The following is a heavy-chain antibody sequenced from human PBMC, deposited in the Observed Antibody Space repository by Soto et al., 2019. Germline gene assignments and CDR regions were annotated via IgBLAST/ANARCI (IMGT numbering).Heavy chain of an antibody. D-gene: IGHD4-4*01. CDR1: GGTFSTYT. J-gene: IGHJ5*02. V-gene: IGHV1-69*04. Sequence: ASVKVSCKASGGTFSTYTITWVRQAPGQGLEWMGRIIPIIGIINYAQKFQGRVTISADKFTGTAYMELTGLRSDDTAVYYCAGDPDSHYNDSHASSYPWGQGTQVTVSS. CDR2: IIPIIGII. CDR3: AGDPDSHYNDSHASSYP.